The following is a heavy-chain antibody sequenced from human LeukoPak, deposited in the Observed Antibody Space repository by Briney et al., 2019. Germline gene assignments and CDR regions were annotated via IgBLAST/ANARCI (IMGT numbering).Heavy chain of an antibody. D-gene: IGHD3-10*02. V-gene: IGHV3-7*01. CDR2: IKQDGSDN. J-gene: IGHJ5*01. CDR3: ARDRRPTIYGGLDS. Sequence: AGSLRLSCAASGFTFSDYYMSWIRQAPGKGPEWVANIKQDGSDNFYADSVKGRITISRDNAENSLYLQMNSLRIEDTAVYYCARDRRPTIYGGLDSWGQGTVVTVSS. CDR1: GFTFSDYY.